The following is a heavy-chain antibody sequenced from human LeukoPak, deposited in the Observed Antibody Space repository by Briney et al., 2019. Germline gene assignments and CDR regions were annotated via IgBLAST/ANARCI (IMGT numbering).Heavy chain of an antibody. CDR3: AKSGGQQLPYYYYGMDV. CDR1: GFTFSSYA. Sequence: PGGSLRLSCAASGFTFSSYAMSWVRQAPGKGLERVSAISGSGGSTYYADSVKGRFTISRDNSKNTLYLQMNSLRAEDTAVYYCAKSGGQQLPYYYYGMDVWGQGTTVTVSS. V-gene: IGHV3-23*01. J-gene: IGHJ6*02. D-gene: IGHD6-13*01. CDR2: ISGSGGST.